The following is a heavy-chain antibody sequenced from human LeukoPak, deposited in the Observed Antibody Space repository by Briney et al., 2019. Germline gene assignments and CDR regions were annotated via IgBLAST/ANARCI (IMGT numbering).Heavy chain of an antibody. Sequence: GESLKISCNASGYXFTTYWIGWVRQMPGKGLECMGIIYPADSYTNYSPSFQGHVTISADKSFTTAYLQWSSLKASDTAIYYCARRDGNWFDPWGQGTLVTVSS. V-gene: IGHV5-51*01. CDR1: GYXFTTYW. CDR3: ARRDGNWFDP. CDR2: IYPADSYT. J-gene: IGHJ5*02.